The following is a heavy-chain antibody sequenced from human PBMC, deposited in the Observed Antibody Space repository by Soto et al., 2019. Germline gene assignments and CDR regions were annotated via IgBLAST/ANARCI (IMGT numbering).Heavy chain of an antibody. Sequence: PGGSLRLSCAASGFTFSSYAMNWVRQAPGKGLEWVSVISGSGDSTYYADSVKGRFTISRDNSKNTLYLQMNSLRAEDTAVYYCARRGPGTYFDYWGHGTLVTVSS. D-gene: IGHD6-13*01. V-gene: IGHV3-23*01. CDR2: ISGSGDST. J-gene: IGHJ4*01. CDR3: ARRGPGTYFDY. CDR1: GFTFSSYA.